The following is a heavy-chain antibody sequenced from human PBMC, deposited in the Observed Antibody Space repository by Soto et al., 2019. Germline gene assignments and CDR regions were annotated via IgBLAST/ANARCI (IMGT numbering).Heavy chain of an antibody. V-gene: IGHV3-23*01. J-gene: IGHJ6*03. CDR2: ISGSGGST. D-gene: IGHD3-3*01. Sequence: GGSLRLSCAASGFTFSSYAMSWVRQAPGKGLEWVSAISGSGGSTYYADSVKGRFTISRDNSKNTLYLQMNSLRAEDTAVYYCAKSYDFWSGYYTHYYYYYYMDVWGKGTTVTVSS. CDR3: AKSYDFWSGYYTHYYYYYYMDV. CDR1: GFTFSSYA.